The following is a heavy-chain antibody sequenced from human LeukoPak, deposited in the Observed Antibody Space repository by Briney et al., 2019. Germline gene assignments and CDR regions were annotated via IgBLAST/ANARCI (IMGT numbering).Heavy chain of an antibody. CDR3: ATKVAFGALPPDY. J-gene: IGHJ4*02. CDR2: ISSSSSTI. CDR1: GFTFSSYS. D-gene: IGHD3-10*01. Sequence: PGGSLRLSCAASGFTFSSYSMNSVRQAPGKGLEWVSYISSSSSTIYYADSVKGRFTISRDNAKNTLYLQMNSLRAEDTAVYYCATKVAFGALPPDYWGQGTLVTVSS. V-gene: IGHV3-48*01.